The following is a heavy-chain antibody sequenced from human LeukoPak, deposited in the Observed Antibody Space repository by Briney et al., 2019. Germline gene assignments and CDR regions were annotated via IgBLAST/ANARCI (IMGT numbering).Heavy chain of an antibody. Sequence: GGSLRLSCAASGFTVSSNYMSWVRQAPGKGLEWVSVIYSGGSTYYADSVKGRFTISRDNAKNSLYLQMNSLRAEDTAVYYCARGVYDFWRDCDWFDPWGQGTLVTVSS. V-gene: IGHV3-53*01. J-gene: IGHJ5*02. CDR2: IYSGGST. CDR1: GFTVSSNY. D-gene: IGHD3-3*01. CDR3: ARGVYDFWRDCDWFDP.